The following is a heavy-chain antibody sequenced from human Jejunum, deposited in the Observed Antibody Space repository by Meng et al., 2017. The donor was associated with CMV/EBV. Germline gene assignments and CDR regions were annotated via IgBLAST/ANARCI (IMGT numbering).Heavy chain of an antibody. Sequence: VTVSNYAITLLRQAPGQGLEWMGGIIPVLRTTNYAQKFQDRVTITADRSTTTAYMELTSLTSEDTAVYYCARDRYYDTSGHYYESGYWGQGTLVTVSS. CDR1: VTVSNYA. D-gene: IGHD3-22*01. J-gene: IGHJ4*02. CDR3: ARDRYYDTSGHYYESGY. CDR2: IIPVLRTT. V-gene: IGHV1-69*06.